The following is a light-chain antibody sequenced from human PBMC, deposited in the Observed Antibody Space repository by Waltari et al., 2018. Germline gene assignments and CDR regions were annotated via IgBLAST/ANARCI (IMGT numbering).Light chain of an antibody. Sequence: ETVMTQSPTTLSLSPGERATLSCRASQSVSTNLAWYQQRPGQAPRLLIYGASIRATGVPARFSGRGAGTEFTLTISSLQSEDFAVYYCQQDNNWPPYSFGQGSQLEI. V-gene: IGKV3-15*01. CDR1: QSVSTN. J-gene: IGKJ2*03. CDR3: QQDNNWPPYS. CDR2: GAS.